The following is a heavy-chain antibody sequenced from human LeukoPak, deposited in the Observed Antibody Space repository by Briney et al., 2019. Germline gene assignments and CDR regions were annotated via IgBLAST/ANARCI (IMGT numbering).Heavy chain of an antibody. CDR1: GFTFSSHA. D-gene: IGHD1-26*01. CDR2: LIENGATT. V-gene: IGHV3-23*01. CDR3: VKDYQVGNSPAFGDY. Sequence: PGGSLRLPCAASGFTFSSHAMSWVRQAPGKGLEFVSGLIENGATTYYADSVKGRFTISRDNSRSTVYLQMTSLRAEDTAVYYCVKDYQVGNSPAFGDYWGQGTLVTVSS. J-gene: IGHJ4*02.